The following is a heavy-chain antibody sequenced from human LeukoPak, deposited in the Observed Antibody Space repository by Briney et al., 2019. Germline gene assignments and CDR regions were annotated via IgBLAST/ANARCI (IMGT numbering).Heavy chain of an antibody. Sequence: SETLSLTCTVPGGSISSSNSYWGWIRQPPGKGLEWLGGVYNSGGTSYNPSLKSRVIISKDTSKDQVSLRLSSVTVADTAVYYCARHRVVGTTRGRGFDSWGQGTLVIVSS. CDR1: GGSISSSNSY. CDR3: ARHRVVGTTRGRGFDS. CDR2: VYNSGGT. D-gene: IGHD1-26*01. V-gene: IGHV4-39*01. J-gene: IGHJ5*01.